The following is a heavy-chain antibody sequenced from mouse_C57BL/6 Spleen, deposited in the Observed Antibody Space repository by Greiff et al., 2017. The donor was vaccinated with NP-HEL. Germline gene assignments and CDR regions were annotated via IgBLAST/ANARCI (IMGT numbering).Heavy chain of an antibody. CDR2: ISYDGSN. J-gene: IGHJ2*01. CDR1: GYSITSGYY. CDR3: ARGTGTGPFDY. Sequence: EESGPGLVKPSQSLSLTCSVTGYSITSGYYWNWIRQFPGNKLEWMGYISYDGSNNYNPSLKNRISITRDTSKNQFFLKLNSVTTEDTATYYCARGTGTGPFDYWGQGTTLTVSS. V-gene: IGHV3-6*01. D-gene: IGHD4-1*01.